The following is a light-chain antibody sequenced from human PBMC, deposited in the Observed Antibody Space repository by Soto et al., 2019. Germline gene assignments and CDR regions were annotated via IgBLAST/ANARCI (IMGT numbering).Light chain of an antibody. CDR3: QSYDSSLSGSVV. V-gene: IGLV1-40*01. J-gene: IGLJ2*01. Sequence: SVLTQPPSVSGAPGQRVTISCTGSSSNIGAGYDVHWYQQLPGTAPKLLIYGNSNRPSGVPDRFSGSKSGTSASLAITGLQAEDEADYYCQSYDSSLSGSVVFGGGTQLTVL. CDR2: GNS. CDR1: SSNIGAGYD.